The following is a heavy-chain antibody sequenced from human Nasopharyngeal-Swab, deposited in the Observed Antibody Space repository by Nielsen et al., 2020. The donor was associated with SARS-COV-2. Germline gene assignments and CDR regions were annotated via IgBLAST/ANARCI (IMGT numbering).Heavy chain of an antibody. J-gene: IGHJ6*02. CDR3: ATELVVAAGGSYYYYGMDV. D-gene: IGHD2-15*01. V-gene: IGHV3-23*01. Sequence: SVKGRFTISGDNSKNTLSLQMSSLRAEDTAVYYCATELVVAAGGSYYYYGMDVWGQGTTVTVSS.